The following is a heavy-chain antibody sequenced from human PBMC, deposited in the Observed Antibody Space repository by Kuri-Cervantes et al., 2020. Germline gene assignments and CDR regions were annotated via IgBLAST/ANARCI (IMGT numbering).Heavy chain of an antibody. J-gene: IGHJ4*02. CDR2: IYYRGST. CDR1: GGSISSSSYY. V-gene: IGHV4-39*01. Sequence: SETLSLTCTVSGGSISSSSYYWGWIRQPPGKGLEWIGNIYYRGSTYYNPSLESRVTISVDTSKNQFSLKLSSVTAADSAVYYCARPIYYGSGSYAFWSQGTLVTVSS. CDR3: ARPIYYGSGSYAF. D-gene: IGHD3-10*01.